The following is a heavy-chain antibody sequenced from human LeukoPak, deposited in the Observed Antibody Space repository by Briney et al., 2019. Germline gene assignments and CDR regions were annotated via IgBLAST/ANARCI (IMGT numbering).Heavy chain of an antibody. CDR2: IKQDGREK. D-gene: IGHD3-16*01. CDR3: AGQLGIPYYFGY. CDR1: GFSFSSYW. Sequence: GGSLKLSCAASGFSFSSYWMSWVRQAPGKGLEWVANIKQDGREKYYVDSVKGRFSISRDNAKNSLYLQMNSLRAEGTAVYYCAGQLGIPYYFGYWGQGTLVTVSS. J-gene: IGHJ4*02. V-gene: IGHV3-7*05.